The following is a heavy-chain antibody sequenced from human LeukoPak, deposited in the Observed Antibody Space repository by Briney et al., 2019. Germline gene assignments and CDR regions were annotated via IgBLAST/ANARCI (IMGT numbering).Heavy chain of an antibody. Sequence: GASVKVSCKASGYTFTGYYMHWVRQAPGQGLEWMGWINPNSGGTNYAQKFQGRVTMTRDTSVSTAYMELSRLRSDDTAVYYCARVGQWELLGAFDIWGQGTMVTVSS. J-gene: IGHJ3*02. V-gene: IGHV1-2*02. CDR1: GYTFTGYY. D-gene: IGHD1-26*01. CDR2: INPNSGGT. CDR3: ARVGQWELLGAFDI.